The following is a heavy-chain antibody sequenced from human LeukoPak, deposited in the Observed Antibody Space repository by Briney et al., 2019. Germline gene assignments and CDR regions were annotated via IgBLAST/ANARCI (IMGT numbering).Heavy chain of an antibody. V-gene: IGHV3-30*18. D-gene: IGHD6-19*01. CDR2: ISFDESSE. Sequence: GGSLRLSCAASGFTFSNYGMHWVRQAPGKGLEWVALISFDESSEYYADSVKGRFSISRDNSKNTLYLQMNSLRAEDTAVYYCAKDGQWLPGDYFDYWGQGTLVTVSS. J-gene: IGHJ4*02. CDR1: GFTFSNYG. CDR3: AKDGQWLPGDYFDY.